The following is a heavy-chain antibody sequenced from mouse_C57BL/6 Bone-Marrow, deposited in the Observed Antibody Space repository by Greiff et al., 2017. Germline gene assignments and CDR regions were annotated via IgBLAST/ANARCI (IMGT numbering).Heavy chain of an antibody. Sequence: EVHLVESGGGLVKPGGSLKLSCAASGFTFSSYAMSWVRQTPEKRLEWVATISDGGSYTYYPDNVKGRFTISRDNAKNNLYLQMSHLKSEDTAMYDCARDQNAMDYWGQGTSVTVSS. CDR3: ARDQNAMDY. V-gene: IGHV5-4*01. CDR1: GFTFSSYA. J-gene: IGHJ4*01. CDR2: ISDGGSYT.